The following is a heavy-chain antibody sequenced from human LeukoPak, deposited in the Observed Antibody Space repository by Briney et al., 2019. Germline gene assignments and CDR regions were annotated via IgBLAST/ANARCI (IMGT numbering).Heavy chain of an antibody. CDR2: INAGNGNT. Sequence: VSVKVSCKASGYTFTSYAMHWVRQAPGQRLEWMGWINAGNGNTKYSQKFQGRVTITRDTSASTAYMELSSLRSEDTAVYYCARQEAAAGNSYYYYYGMDVWGKGTTVTVSS. D-gene: IGHD6-13*01. V-gene: IGHV1-3*01. CDR1: GYTFTSYA. J-gene: IGHJ6*04. CDR3: ARQEAAAGNSYYYYYGMDV.